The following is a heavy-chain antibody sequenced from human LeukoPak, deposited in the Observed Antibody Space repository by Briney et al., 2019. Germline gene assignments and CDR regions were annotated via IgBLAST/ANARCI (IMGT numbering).Heavy chain of an antibody. D-gene: IGHD2-21*02. CDR1: GASISSSAYY. Sequence: SETLSLTCTVSGASISSSAYYWGWIRQPPGKGLEWIGSIGGSNYYRGSTYYNPSLKSRVTIHVDTSKDQFSLKLSSVTAADAAVYYCARLETSVTEHNWFDPWGQGTLVTVSS. J-gene: IGHJ5*02. CDR2: IGGSNYYRGST. CDR3: ARLETSVTEHNWFDP. V-gene: IGHV4-39*01.